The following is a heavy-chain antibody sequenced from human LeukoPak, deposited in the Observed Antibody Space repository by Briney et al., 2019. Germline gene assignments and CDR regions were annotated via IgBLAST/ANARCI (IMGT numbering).Heavy chain of an antibody. J-gene: IGHJ6*02. V-gene: IGHV3-66*01. D-gene: IGHD5-18*01. CDR3: ARDAGAAMVSDYYGMDV. CDR1: GFTFSSYA. CDR2: IYSGGST. Sequence: GGSLRLSCAASGFTFSSYAMHWVRQAPGKGLEWVSVIYSGGSTYYADSVKGRFTISRDNSKNTLYLQMNSLRAEDTAVYYCARDAGAAMVSDYYGMDVWGQGTTVTVSS.